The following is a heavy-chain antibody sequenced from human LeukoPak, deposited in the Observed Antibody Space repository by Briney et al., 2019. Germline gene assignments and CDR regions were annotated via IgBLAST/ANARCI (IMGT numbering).Heavy chain of an antibody. V-gene: IGHV3-48*04. CDR1: GFTFSSYS. J-gene: IGHJ4*02. D-gene: IGHD1-26*01. CDR3: AKDFSIVGATFHY. Sequence: PGGSLRLSCAASGFTFSSYSMNWVRQAPGKGLEWVSYISSSSSTIYYADSVKGRFTISRDNAKNSLYLQMNSLRAEDTAVYYCAKDFSIVGATFHYWGQGTLVTVSS. CDR2: ISSSSSTI.